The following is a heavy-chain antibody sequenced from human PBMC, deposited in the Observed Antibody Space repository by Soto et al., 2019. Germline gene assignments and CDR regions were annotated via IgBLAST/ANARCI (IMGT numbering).Heavy chain of an antibody. CDR3: AKEISYYYDTRGYFPAFDV. CDR1: GFTFTTYG. J-gene: IGHJ3*01. CDR2: ISYDGDKR. V-gene: IGHV3-30*18. Sequence: GGSLRLSCAASGFTFTTYGMAWVRQAPGKGLEWEALISYDGDKRFHADSVKGRFTISRDNSKNTLHLQMNSLRPEDTAVYYCAKEISYYYDTRGYFPAFDVWGQGTMVTVSS. D-gene: IGHD3-22*01.